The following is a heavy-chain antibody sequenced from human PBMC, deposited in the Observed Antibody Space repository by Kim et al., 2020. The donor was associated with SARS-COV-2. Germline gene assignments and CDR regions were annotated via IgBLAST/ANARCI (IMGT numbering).Heavy chain of an antibody. CDR3: ARDPYYYDSSGYYYSNDY. CDR1: GGTFSSYA. CDR2: IIPILGIA. V-gene: IGHV1-69*04. Sequence: SVKVSCKASGGTFSSYAISWVRQAPGQGLEWMGRIIPILGIANYAQKFQGRVTITADKSTSTAYMELSSLRSEDTAVYYCARDPYYYDSSGYYYSNDYWGQGTLVTVSS. D-gene: IGHD3-22*01. J-gene: IGHJ4*02.